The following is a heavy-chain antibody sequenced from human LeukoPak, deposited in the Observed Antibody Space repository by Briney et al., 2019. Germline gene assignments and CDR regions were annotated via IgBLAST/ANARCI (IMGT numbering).Heavy chain of an antibody. J-gene: IGHJ3*02. V-gene: IGHV3-74*01. CDR1: GFTFSSYW. CDR3: ARSGRGGALDI. D-gene: IGHD1-26*01. Sequence: PGGSLRLSCAASGFTFSSYWMHWVRQGPGKGLVWVSRIYSDGSRTTYADSVKGRFTISGDNAKNTLYLQMNSLRAEDTAVYYCARSGRGGALDIWGHGTMVTVSS. CDR2: IYSDGSRT.